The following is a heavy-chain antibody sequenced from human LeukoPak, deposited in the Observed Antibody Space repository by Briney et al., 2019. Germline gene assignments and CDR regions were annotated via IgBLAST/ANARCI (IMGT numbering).Heavy chain of an antibody. D-gene: IGHD3-3*01. CDR3: ARDIGFWGAPPPDY. CDR2: INPNSGDT. CDR1: GYTFTGYY. Sequence: ASVKVSCKASGYTFTGYYMHWVRQAPGQGLEWMGWINPNSGDTNYAQKFQGRVTMTRDTSISTAYMELSRLRSDDTAVYYCARDIGFWGAPPPDYWGQGTLVTVSS. V-gene: IGHV1-2*02. J-gene: IGHJ4*02.